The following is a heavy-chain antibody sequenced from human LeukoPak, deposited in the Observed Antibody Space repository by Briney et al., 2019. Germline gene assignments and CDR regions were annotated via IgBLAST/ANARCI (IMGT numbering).Heavy chain of an antibody. CDR1: GYTFTGYY. CDR2: INPNSGGT. D-gene: IGHD5-18*01. V-gene: IGHV1-2*06. Sequence: ASAKVSCKASGYTFTGYYMHWVRQAPGQGLEWMGRINPNSGGTNYAQKFQGRVTMTRDTSISTAYMELSRLRSDDTAVYYCARDTAMGLYYYYYGMDVWGQGTTVTVSS. CDR3: ARDTAMGLYYYYYGMDV. J-gene: IGHJ6*02.